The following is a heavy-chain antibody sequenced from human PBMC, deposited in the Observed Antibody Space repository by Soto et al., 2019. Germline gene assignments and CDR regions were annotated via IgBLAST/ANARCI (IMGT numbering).Heavy chain of an antibody. Sequence: EVQMLESGGGLVQPGGSLRLSCAASGFPFSNYAMTWVRQAPGKGLEWVSGISGNTGHAYYADSVKDRFTISRDNSKNTLYLQMDSLRAEDTAVYYCAKVPSQYIWGSYLRYYDYWDQGTLVTVSS. CDR1: GFPFSNYA. V-gene: IGHV3-23*01. J-gene: IGHJ4*02. CDR2: ISGNTGHA. CDR3: AKVPSQYIWGSYLRYYDY. D-gene: IGHD3-16*02.